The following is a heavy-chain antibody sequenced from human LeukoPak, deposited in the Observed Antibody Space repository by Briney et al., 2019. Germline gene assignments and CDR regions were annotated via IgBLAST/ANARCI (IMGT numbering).Heavy chain of an antibody. J-gene: IGHJ6*03. CDR3: ARGRRIVVVLGATRTHRDYYMDV. D-gene: IGHD2-15*01. Sequence: SETLSLTCAVYGGSFSGYYWSWIRQSPGKGLEWIGETYHSGSTDYNSSLKSRVTISLDTSKNQFSLKLSSVTAADTAVYYCARGRRIVVVLGATRTHRDYYMDVWGKGTTVIISS. CDR2: TYHSGST. CDR1: GGSFSGYY. V-gene: IGHV4-34*01.